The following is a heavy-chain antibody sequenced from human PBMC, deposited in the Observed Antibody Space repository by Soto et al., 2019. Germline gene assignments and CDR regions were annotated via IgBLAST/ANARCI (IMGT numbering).Heavy chain of an antibody. D-gene: IGHD1-26*01. V-gene: IGHV3-53*01. J-gene: IGHJ4*02. CDR1: GFTVSSNY. CDR2: IYSGGST. CDR3: ASSPYSGTTGYFDY. Sequence: PGGSLRLSCAASGFTVSSNYMSWVRQAPGKGLEWVSVIYSGGSTYYADSVKGRFTISRDNSKNTLYLQMNSLRAEDTAVYYCASSPYSGTTGYFDYWGQGTLVTVSS.